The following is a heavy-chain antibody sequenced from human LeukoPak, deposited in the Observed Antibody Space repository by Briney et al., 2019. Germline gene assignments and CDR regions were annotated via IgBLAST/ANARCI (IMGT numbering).Heavy chain of an antibody. CDR1: GGSLSGYY. D-gene: IGHD2-15*01. V-gene: IGHV4-34*01. CDR2: INHSVST. Sequence: KTSETLSLTCAVYGGSLSGYYWSWIRQPPGKGLEWIGEINHSVSTNYNPSLKSRVTISVDTSKNQFSLNLSSVTAADTAVYYCARVPYCSGGSCNYYYYYGMDVWGQGATVTVSS. CDR3: ARVPYCSGGSCNYYYYYGMDV. J-gene: IGHJ6*02.